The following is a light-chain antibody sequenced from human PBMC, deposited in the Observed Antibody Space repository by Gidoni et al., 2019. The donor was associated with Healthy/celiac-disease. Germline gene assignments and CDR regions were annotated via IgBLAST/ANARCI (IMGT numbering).Light chain of an antibody. Sequence: DIVMNQSLDSLAVSLGERATINCKSSQSVLYSSNNKNYLAWYQQKPGQPPKLLIYWASTRESGVPDRFSGSGSGTDFTLTISSLQAEDVAVYYCQQYYSTLWTFGQGTKVEIK. CDR3: QQYYSTLWT. CDR2: WAS. CDR1: QSVLYSSNNKNY. J-gene: IGKJ1*01. V-gene: IGKV4-1*01.